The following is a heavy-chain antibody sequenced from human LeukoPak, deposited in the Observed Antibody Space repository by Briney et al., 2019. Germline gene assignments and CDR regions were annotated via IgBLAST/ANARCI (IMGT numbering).Heavy chain of an antibody. V-gene: IGHV4-34*01. CDR2: ISHSGIT. J-gene: IGHJ4*02. D-gene: IGHD3-22*01. CDR3: ARHRVYYYDSSGYEDYFDY. CDR1: GGSFSGYY. Sequence: TSETLSLTCAVYGGSFSGYYWSWIRQPPGKGLEWIGEISHSGITNYNPSLKSRVTISVDTSKNQFSLKLSSVTAADTAVYYCARHRVYYYDSSGYEDYFDYWGQGTLVTVSS.